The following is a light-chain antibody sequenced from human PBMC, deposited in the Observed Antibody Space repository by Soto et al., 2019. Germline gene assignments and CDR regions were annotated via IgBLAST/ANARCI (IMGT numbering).Light chain of an antibody. CDR1: QSISSDS. J-gene: IGKJ2*01. V-gene: IGKV3-20*01. CDR2: AAS. Sequence: EIVLTQSPATLSLSPGGRATLSCRASQSISSDSLAWYQQIPGQAPRLLIYAASYRATGVPDRFSGSGSGTDFTLTISSLDPEDFAVYYCHQYCSLPRTFGQGTKLQIK. CDR3: HQYCSLPRT.